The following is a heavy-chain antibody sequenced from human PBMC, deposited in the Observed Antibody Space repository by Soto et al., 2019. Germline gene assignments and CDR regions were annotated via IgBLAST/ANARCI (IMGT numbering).Heavy chain of an antibody. D-gene: IGHD5-18*01. J-gene: IGHJ5*02. CDR2: INQSGNT. V-gene: IGHV4-34*01. CDR3: ARGKRGRYSYGSNWFDP. Sequence: QVQLQQWGAGLLKPSETLSLTCAVYGGSFSGYYWSWIRQPPGKRREWIVEINQSGNTNNNPSLKSRVTNSVDTSKNQFSLKLSSVTAADTAVYYWARGKRGRYSYGSNWFDPWGQGTLVTVSS. CDR1: GGSFSGYY.